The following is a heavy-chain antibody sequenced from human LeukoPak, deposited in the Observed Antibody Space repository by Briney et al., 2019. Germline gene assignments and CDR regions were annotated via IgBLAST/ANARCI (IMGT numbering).Heavy chain of an antibody. CDR1: GFTFSSYG. Sequence: PGRSLRLSCAASGFTFSSYGMHWVRQAPGKGLEWVAVISYDGSNKYYADSVTGRFTISRDNSKHTLYLQMNSLRAEDTAVYYCANIYGSGVDYWGQGTLVTVSS. CDR3: ANIYGSGVDY. D-gene: IGHD3-10*01. V-gene: IGHV3-30*18. CDR2: ISYDGSNK. J-gene: IGHJ4*02.